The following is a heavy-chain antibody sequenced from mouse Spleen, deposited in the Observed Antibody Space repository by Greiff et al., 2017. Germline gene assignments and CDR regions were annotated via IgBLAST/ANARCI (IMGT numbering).Heavy chain of an antibody. J-gene: IGHJ1*01. V-gene: IGHV3-8*02. CDR2: ISYSGST. Sequence: VQLQQSGPSLVKPSQTLSLTCSVTGDSITSGYWNWIRKFPGNKLEYMGYISYSGSTYYNPSLKSRISITRDTSKNQYYLQLNSVTTENTATYYCARYGNYAHWYFDVWGAGTTVTVSS. CDR3: ARYGNYAHWYFDV. D-gene: IGHD2-1*01. CDR1: GDSITSGY.